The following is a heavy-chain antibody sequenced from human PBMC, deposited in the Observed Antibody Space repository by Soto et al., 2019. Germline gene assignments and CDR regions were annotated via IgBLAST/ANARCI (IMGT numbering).Heavy chain of an antibody. CDR1: GFTFSSYG. CDR2: MSYDGSNK. Sequence: QVQLVESGGGVVQPGRSLRLSCAASGFTFSSYGMHWVRQAPGKGLEWVAVMSYDGSNKYYADSVKGRFTISRDNSKNTLYLQMNSLRAEDTAVYYCAKDTIAVAPTFDYWGQGTLVTVSS. D-gene: IGHD6-19*01. J-gene: IGHJ4*02. V-gene: IGHV3-30*18. CDR3: AKDTIAVAPTFDY.